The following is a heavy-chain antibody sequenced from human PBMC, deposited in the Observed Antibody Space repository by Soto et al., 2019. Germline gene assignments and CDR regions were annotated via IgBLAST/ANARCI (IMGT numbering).Heavy chain of an antibody. J-gene: IGHJ3*02. V-gene: IGHV1-18*04. Sequence: GASVKVSCKASGYTFTSYGISWVRQAPGQGLEWMGWISAYNGNTNYAQKLQGRVTMTTDTSTSTAYMELRSLRSDDTAVYYCARVRAGKNYRSYDAFDIWGQWTMVTVSS. D-gene: IGHD3-16*02. CDR2: ISAYNGNT. CDR3: ARVRAGKNYRSYDAFDI. CDR1: GYTFTSYG.